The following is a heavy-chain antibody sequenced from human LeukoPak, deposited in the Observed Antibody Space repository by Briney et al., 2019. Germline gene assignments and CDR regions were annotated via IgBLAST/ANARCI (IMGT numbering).Heavy chain of an antibody. D-gene: IGHD6-13*01. J-gene: IGHJ4*02. V-gene: IGHV3-23*01. Sequence: PGGSLRPSCAASGFTFSSYAMSWVRQAPGKGLEWVSAISGSGGSTYYADSVKGRFTISRDNSKNTLYLQMNSLRAEDTAVYYCARGTAAGNLPDYWGQGTLVTVSS. CDR1: GFTFSSYA. CDR2: ISGSGGST. CDR3: ARGTAAGNLPDY.